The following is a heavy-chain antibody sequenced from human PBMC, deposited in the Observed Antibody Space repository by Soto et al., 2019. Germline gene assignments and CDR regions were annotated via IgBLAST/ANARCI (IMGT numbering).Heavy chain of an antibody. D-gene: IGHD3-10*01. Sequence: QVQLQESGPGLVKPSGTLSLTCAVSGGSISSSNWWSWVRQPPGKGLEWIGEIYHSGSTNYNPSLKSRVTISLDKSKNQFSLKLSSVAAADTAVYYCARVYTIYYGSGSDFLWFDPWGQGTLVTVSS. V-gene: IGHV4-4*02. CDR1: GGSISSSNW. CDR3: ARVYTIYYGSGSDFLWFDP. CDR2: IYHSGST. J-gene: IGHJ5*02.